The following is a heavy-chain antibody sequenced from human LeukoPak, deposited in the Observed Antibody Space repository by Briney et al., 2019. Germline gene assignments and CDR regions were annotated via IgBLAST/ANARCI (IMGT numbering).Heavy chain of an antibody. CDR1: GFMFRSSS. V-gene: IGHV3-23*01. Sequence: GGSLRLSCAASGFMFRSSSMSWVRQVPGKGLEWVSTISASAGNIYYADSVKGRFTISRDNSKNTLFLQMNSLRAEDTAIYYCARRPAAVRGVIPYVDYWGQGTLVTVSS. J-gene: IGHJ4*02. CDR2: ISASAGNI. CDR3: ARRPAAVRGVIPYVDY. D-gene: IGHD3-10*02.